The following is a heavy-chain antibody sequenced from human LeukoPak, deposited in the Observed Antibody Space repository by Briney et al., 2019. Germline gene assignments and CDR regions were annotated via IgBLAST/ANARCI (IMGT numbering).Heavy chain of an antibody. Sequence: GGSLRLSCAASGFTFSNYVMGWVRQDPGKGLQWVSIINGSGSFTSYADSVKGRLTISRDNSKNTLYLQMNSLRAEDTAVCYCAKEVGIQLRFGGDAFDIWGQGTMVTVSS. J-gene: IGHJ3*02. CDR1: GFTFSNYV. D-gene: IGHD5-18*01. V-gene: IGHV3-23*01. CDR2: INGSGSFT. CDR3: AKEVGIQLRFGGDAFDI.